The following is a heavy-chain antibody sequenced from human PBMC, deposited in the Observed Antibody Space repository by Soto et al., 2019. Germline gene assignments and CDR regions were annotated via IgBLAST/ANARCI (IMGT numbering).Heavy chain of an antibody. CDR1: GGSISSGGYY. CDR3: GRTTGVTAIRFDD. CDR2: IYYSGST. V-gene: IGHV4-31*03. Sequence: PSETLSLTCTVSGGSISSGGYYWSWIRQHPGKGLEWIGYIYYSGSTYYNPSLKSRVTISVDTSKNQFSLKLSSVTAADTAVYYCGRTTGVTAIRFDDWGQGTMVTVSS. J-gene: IGHJ4*02. D-gene: IGHD2-21*02.